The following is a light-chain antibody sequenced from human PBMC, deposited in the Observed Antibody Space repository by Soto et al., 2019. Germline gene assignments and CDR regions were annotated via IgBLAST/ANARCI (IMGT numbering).Light chain of an antibody. CDR3: CSYAGSYALYV. CDR2: DVS. V-gene: IGLV2-11*01. CDR1: SSDVGGYNY. Sequence: QSVLTQPRSVSGSPGQSATISCTGTSSDVGGYNYVSWYQQHPGKAPKLMVYDVSKRPSGVPDRFSGSKSGNTASLTISGLQAEDGADYYCCSYAGSYALYVFGTGTK. J-gene: IGLJ1*01.